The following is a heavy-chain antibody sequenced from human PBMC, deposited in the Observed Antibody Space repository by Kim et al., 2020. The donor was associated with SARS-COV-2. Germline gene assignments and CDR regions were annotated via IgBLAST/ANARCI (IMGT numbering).Heavy chain of an antibody. Sequence: SETLSLTCTVSGGSISSYYWSWIRQPPGKGLEWIGYIYYSGSTNYNPSLKSRVTISVDTSKNQFSLKLSSVTAADTAVYYCARHVRPIWLQSNWYFDLWGRGTLVTVSS. J-gene: IGHJ2*01. V-gene: IGHV4-59*08. D-gene: IGHD5-12*01. CDR2: IYYSGST. CDR3: ARHVRPIWLQSNWYFDL. CDR1: GGSISSYY.